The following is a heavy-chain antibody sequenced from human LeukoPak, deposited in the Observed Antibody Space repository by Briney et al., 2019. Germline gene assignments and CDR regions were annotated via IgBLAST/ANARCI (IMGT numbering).Heavy chain of an antibody. J-gene: IGHJ4*02. CDR2: INHSGST. CDR3: ARGQSYYDFWSGYYY. Sequence: SETLSLTCAVYGGSFSGYYWSWIRQPPGKGLEWIGEINHSGSTNYNPSLKSRVTISVDTSKNQFSLKLSSVTAADTAVYYCARGQSYYDFWSGYYYWGQGILVTVSS. D-gene: IGHD3-3*01. CDR1: GGSFSGYY. V-gene: IGHV4-34*01.